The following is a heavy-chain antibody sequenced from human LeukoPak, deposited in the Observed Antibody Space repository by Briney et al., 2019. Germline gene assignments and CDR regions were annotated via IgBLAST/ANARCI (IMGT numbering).Heavy chain of an antibody. CDR2: MNPNSGNT. V-gene: IGHV1-8*01. CDR3: ARRPGKMTTVTSRGFDY. J-gene: IGHJ4*02. D-gene: IGHD4-17*01. CDR1: GYTFTSYD. Sequence: ASVKVSCKASGYTFTSYDINWVRQATGQGLEWMGWMNPNSGNTGYAQKFQGRVTMTRNTSISTAYMELSSLGSEDTAVYYCARRPGKMTTVTSRGFDYWGQGTLVTVSS.